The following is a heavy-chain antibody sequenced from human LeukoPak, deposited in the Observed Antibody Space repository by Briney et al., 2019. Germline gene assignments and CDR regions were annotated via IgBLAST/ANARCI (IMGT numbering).Heavy chain of an antibody. CDR1: GFTFSSYA. D-gene: IGHD5-18*01. CDR2: ITASGGNT. J-gene: IGHJ4*02. Sequence: GGSLGLSCAASGFTFSSYAMGWVRQAPGKGLEWVSAITASGGNTYYADSVKGRFTISRDNSKNTLYLQVNSLRAEDTAVYYCAKGNGYSYGRYYFDYWGQGTLVTVSS. V-gene: IGHV3-23*01. CDR3: AKGNGYSYGRYYFDY.